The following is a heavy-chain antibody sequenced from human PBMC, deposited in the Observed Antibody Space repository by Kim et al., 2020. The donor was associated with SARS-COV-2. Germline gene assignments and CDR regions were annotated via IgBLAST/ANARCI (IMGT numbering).Heavy chain of an antibody. CDR2: GYYSGTT. Sequence: SETLSLTCTVSGGSISSSSYYWGWIRQPPGKGLEWIGSGYYSGTTYYNPSLKSRVTISVDTSKNQFSLKLSSVTAADTAVYYCARQGGPPDDYGDYAGVGLGTQYGMDVWGQGTTVTVSS. CDR3: ARQGGPPDDYGDYAGVGLGTQYGMDV. V-gene: IGHV4-39*01. J-gene: IGHJ6*02. CDR1: GGSISSSSYY. D-gene: IGHD4-17*01.